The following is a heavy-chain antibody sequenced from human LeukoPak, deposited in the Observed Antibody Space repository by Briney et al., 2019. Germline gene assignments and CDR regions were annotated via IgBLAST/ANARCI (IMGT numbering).Heavy chain of an antibody. Sequence: PGGSLRLSCAASGLTFSSYWMSWVRQAAGKGLEWVANIKQDGSKKFYVDSVKGRFTISRDNAKSSLYLEMNSLRGEDTAVYYCARDFAIVVGATDYWGQGTLVTVSS. CDR3: ARDFAIVVGATDY. J-gene: IGHJ4*02. V-gene: IGHV3-7*01. D-gene: IGHD1-26*01. CDR2: IKQDGSKK. CDR1: GLTFSSYW.